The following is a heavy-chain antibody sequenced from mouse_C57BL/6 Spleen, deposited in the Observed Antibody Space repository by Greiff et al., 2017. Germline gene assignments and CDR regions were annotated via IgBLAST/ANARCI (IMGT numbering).Heavy chain of an antibody. D-gene: IGHD2-12*01. CDR1: GFTFSSYG. CDR2: ISSGGSYT. J-gene: IGHJ4*01. CDR3: SRHNYSHCLCY. Sequence: DVKLVESGGDLVKPGGSLKLSCAASGFTFSSYGMSWVRQTPDKRLEWVATISSGGSYTYYPDSVKGRFTFSRDNAKNTLYLQMSSLKSEDKAVSYCSRHNYSHCLCYWGQGTSVTVSS. V-gene: IGHV5-6*02.